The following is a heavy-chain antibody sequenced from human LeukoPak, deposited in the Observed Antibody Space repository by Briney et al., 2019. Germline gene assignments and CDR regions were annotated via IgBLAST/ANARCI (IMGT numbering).Heavy chain of an antibody. J-gene: IGHJ5*02. D-gene: IGHD6-19*01. V-gene: IGHV4-4*02. CDR3: GRDGAVAGSIWFGP. CDR2: IYHSGSN. CDR1: GVSISSSNW. Sequence: KPSGTLSLTCAVSGVSISSSNWWSWVRQPPGKGLEWIGEIYHSGSNNYNQSLMGGVTISVAKSKNQFTLKLRAVTAADRAVYYGGRDGAVAGSIWFGPWGQGTLVTASS.